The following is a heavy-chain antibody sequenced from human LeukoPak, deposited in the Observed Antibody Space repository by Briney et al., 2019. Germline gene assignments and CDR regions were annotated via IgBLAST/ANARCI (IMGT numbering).Heavy chain of an antibody. CDR2: MNPNSGNT. V-gene: IGHV1-8*01. CDR1: GYTFTRYD. J-gene: IGHJ5*02. CDR3: ARGRDSSSWYASLNWFDP. Sequence: GASVKVSCKASGYTFTRYDINWVRQATGQGLEWMGWMNPNSGNTGYAQKFQGRVTMTRNTSISTAYMELSSLRSEDTAVYYCARGRDSSSWYASLNWFDPWGQGTLVTVSS. D-gene: IGHD6-13*01.